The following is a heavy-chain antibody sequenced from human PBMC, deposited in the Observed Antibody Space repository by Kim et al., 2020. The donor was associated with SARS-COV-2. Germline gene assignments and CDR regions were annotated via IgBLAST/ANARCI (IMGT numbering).Heavy chain of an antibody. D-gene: IGHD2-15*01. CDR1: GGSFSGYY. CDR2: INHSGST. J-gene: IGHJ2*01. V-gene: IGHV4-34*01. CDR3: ARGSTTVVHWYFDI. Sequence: SETLSLTCAVYGGSFSGYYWSWIRQPPGKGLEWIGEINHSGSTNYNPSLKSRVTISVDTSKSQFSLKLSSVTAADTAVYYCARGSTTVVHWYFDIWGRGTLVTVSS.